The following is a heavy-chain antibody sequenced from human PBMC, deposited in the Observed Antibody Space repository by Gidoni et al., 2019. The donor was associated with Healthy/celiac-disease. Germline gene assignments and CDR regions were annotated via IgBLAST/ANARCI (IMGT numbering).Heavy chain of an antibody. V-gene: IGHV4-59*08. CDR1: GGPFSSYY. D-gene: IGHD3-16*02. Sequence: QVQLQESGPGLVTPSETLSLICTVSGGPFSSYYWSWIRQPPGKGLEWIGYIYYSGSTNYNPSLKSRVTISVDTSKNQFSLKLSSVTAADTAVYYCARQIITFGGVISFDYWGQGTLVTVSS. CDR2: IYYSGST. CDR3: ARQIITFGGVISFDY. J-gene: IGHJ4*02.